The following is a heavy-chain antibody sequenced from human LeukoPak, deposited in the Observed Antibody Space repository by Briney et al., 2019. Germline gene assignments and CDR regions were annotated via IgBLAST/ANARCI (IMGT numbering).Heavy chain of an antibody. CDR3: ARQPFRGYCSGAGCYGFDY. V-gene: IGHV4-39*01. J-gene: IGHJ4*02. CDR2: IYYSGST. Sequence: SETLSLTCTVSGGSISSSSYYWGWIRQPPGKGLEWIGSIYYSGSTYYNPSLKSRVTISVDTSKNQFSLNLNSVTAADTAVYYCARQPFRGYCSGAGCYGFDYWGQGTLVTVSS. CDR1: GGSISSSSYY. D-gene: IGHD2-15*01.